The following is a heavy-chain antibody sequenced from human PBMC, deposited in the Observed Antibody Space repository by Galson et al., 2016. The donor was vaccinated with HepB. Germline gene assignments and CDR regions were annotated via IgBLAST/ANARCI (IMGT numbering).Heavy chain of an antibody. Sequence: QSGAEVKKPGESLKISCKASGYSFTVFWIGWVRQMPGKGLELMGIIYPGNSHTIYSPTFQGQVTISADKSITTASLQWNTLRASDTAMYYCAAQGGTSFDYWGQGTLVTVSS. V-gene: IGHV5-51*01. CDR3: AAQGGTSFDY. D-gene: IGHD2-2*01. CDR1: GYSFTVFW. J-gene: IGHJ4*02. CDR2: IYPGNSHT.